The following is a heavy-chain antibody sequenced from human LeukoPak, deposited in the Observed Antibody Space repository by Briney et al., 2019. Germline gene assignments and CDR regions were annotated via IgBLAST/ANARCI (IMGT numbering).Heavy chain of an antibody. D-gene: IGHD6-25*01. CDR1: GGSFSGYY. CDR3: ARGPGQRGYYYYYYMDV. CDR2: INHSGST. V-gene: IGHV4-34*01. J-gene: IGHJ6*03. Sequence: SETLSLTCAVYGGSFSGYYWSWIRQPPGKGLEWIGEINHSGSTNYNPSLKSRVTISVDTSKNQFSLKLSSVTAADTAVYYCARGPGQRGYYYYYYMDVWGKGTTVTVSS.